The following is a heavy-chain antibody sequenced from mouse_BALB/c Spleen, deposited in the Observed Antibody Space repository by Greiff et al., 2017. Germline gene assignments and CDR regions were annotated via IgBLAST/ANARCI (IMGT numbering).Heavy chain of an antibody. Sequence: QVQLQQPGAELVKPGASVKLSCKASGYTFTSYWMHWVKQRPGQGLEWIGEINPSNGRTNYNEKFKSKATLTVDKSSSTAYMQLSSLTSEDSAVYYCARGFITTVVLDDWGQGTTRTVSS. D-gene: IGHD1-1*01. CDR1: GYTFTSYW. CDR3: ARGFITTVVLDD. V-gene: IGHV1S81*02. J-gene: IGHJ2*01. CDR2: INPSNGRT.